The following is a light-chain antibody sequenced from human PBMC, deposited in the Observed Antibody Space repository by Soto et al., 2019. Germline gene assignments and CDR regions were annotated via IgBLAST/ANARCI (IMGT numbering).Light chain of an antibody. V-gene: IGKV1-17*03. J-gene: IGKJ1*01. CDR2: SAS. CDR3: LQSYKYPWT. Sequence: IQMTQSPSAMSASLFDRVTSTGRASQGVRTYLAWFQQKPGKVPKRLIFSASSLQSGVPSRFSGNGSATEFTLTISSLQPEDFATYYCLQSYKYPWTFGQGTKVDIK. CDR1: QGVRTY.